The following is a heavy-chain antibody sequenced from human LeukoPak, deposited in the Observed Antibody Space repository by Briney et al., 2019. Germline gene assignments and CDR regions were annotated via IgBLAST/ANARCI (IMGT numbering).Heavy chain of an antibody. D-gene: IGHD2-8*01. J-gene: IGHJ5*02. CDR2: INPNSGGT. CDR1: GYTFTGYY. CDR3: AREFCTNGVCYRGRWFDP. V-gene: IGHV1-2*02. Sequence: ASVKVSCKASGYTFTGYYMHWVRQAPGQGLEWMGWINPNSGGTNYAQKFQGRVTMTRDTSISIAYMELSRLRSDDTAVYYCAREFCTNGVCYRGRWFDPWGQGTLVTVSS.